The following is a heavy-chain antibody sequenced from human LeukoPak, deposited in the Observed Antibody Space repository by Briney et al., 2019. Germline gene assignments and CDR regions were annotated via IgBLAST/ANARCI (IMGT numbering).Heavy chain of an antibody. CDR2: MSYSGST. V-gene: IGHV4-39*07. CDR1: GGSISSRGYY. D-gene: IGHD3-22*01. CDR3: ARHPPYDSSGYSPN. Sequence: SETLSLTCTVSGGSISSRGYYWGWIRQPPGKGLEWIGTMSYSGSTDYNPSLKSRVTISVDTSKNKFSLNLKSVTAADTAVYYCARHPPYDSSGYSPNWGQGTLVTVSS. J-gene: IGHJ4*02.